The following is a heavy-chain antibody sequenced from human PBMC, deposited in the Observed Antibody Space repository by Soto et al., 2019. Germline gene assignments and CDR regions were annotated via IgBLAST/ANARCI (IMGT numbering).Heavy chain of an antibody. CDR1: GFTFSSYA. CDR2: ISGSGGST. Sequence: GGSLRLSCAASGFTFSSYAMSWVRQAPGKGLEWVSAISGSGGSTYTADSVKGRFTISRDNSKNTLYLQMNSLRAGDSAVYYCAKRGDYDFWSGRYNWFDPWGQGTLVTVSS. CDR3: AKRGDYDFWSGRYNWFDP. J-gene: IGHJ5*02. D-gene: IGHD3-3*01. V-gene: IGHV3-23*01.